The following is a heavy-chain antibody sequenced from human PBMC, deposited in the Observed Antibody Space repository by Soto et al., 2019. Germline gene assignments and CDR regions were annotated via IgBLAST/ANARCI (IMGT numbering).Heavy chain of an antibody. Sequence: ASVKVSCKASGYTFTSYAMHWVRQAPGQRLEWMGWINAGNGNTKYSQKFQGRVTITRDTSASTAYMELSSLRSEDTAVYYCARDFHYYDSSGYYTPWPDAFDIWGQGTMVTVSS. CDR1: GYTFTSYA. CDR2: INAGNGNT. V-gene: IGHV1-3*01. J-gene: IGHJ3*02. CDR3: ARDFHYYDSSGYYTPWPDAFDI. D-gene: IGHD3-22*01.